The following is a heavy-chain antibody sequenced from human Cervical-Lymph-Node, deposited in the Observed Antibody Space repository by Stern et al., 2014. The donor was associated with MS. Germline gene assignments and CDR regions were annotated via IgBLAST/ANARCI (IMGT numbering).Heavy chain of an antibody. CDR1: GYSFTSDD. D-gene: IGHD7-27*01. CDR3: TKAWVA. J-gene: IGHJ4*02. Sequence: VHLVESGAEVKKPGASVKLSCKASGYSFTSDDINWVRQAPGQGLEWMGWMNPDSGDTGYAQQFQGRFTITGDTSISTAYMELTRLTSDDTAVYYCTKAWVAWGQGTLVIVSS. CDR2: MNPDSGDT. V-gene: IGHV1-8*01.